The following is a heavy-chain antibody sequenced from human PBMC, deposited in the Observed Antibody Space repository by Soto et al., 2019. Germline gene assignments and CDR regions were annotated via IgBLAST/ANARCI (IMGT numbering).Heavy chain of an antibody. D-gene: IGHD6-13*01. J-gene: IGHJ6*02. V-gene: IGHV3-74*01. CDR2: INSDGSST. CDR1: GFTFSSYW. CDR3: ARDRVAPAGTTYYYYYGMDV. Sequence: GGSLRLSCAASGFTFSSYWMHWVRQSPGKRLVWVSRINSDGSSTSYADTVKGRFTISRDNAKNTLYLQMNSLRAEDTAVYYCARDRVAPAGTTYYYYYGMDVWGQGTTVTVSS.